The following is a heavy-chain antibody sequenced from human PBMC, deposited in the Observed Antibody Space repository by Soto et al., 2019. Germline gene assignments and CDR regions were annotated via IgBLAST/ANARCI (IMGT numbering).Heavy chain of an antibody. CDR2: IYHSGAT. Sequence: QVQLQESGPALVKPSGTLSLACTVSGASTSSENWWSWVRQVPGKGLEWIGEIYHSGATHYSPSLKSRVTISLDKSKNQFFLKLDSVTAADSAVYYCARDAGASRYYGMDVWGQGTKVTVS. D-gene: IGHD2-8*02. J-gene: IGHJ6*02. V-gene: IGHV4-4*02. CDR1: GASTSSENW. CDR3: ARDAGASRYYGMDV.